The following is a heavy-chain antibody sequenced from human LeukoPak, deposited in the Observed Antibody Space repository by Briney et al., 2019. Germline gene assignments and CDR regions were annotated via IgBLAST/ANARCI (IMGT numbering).Heavy chain of an antibody. CDR1: GGSFSGYY. J-gene: IGHJ6*03. CDR2: ISHSGST. Sequence: PSETLSLTCAVYGGSFSGYYWSWIRQPPGKGPEWIGEISHSGSTNYNPSLKSRVTISVDTSKNQSSLKLSSVTAADTAVYYCARGKKQGDCSSTSCYSAYYYYMDVWGKGTTVTVSS. CDR3: ARGKKQGDCSSTSCYSAYYYYMDV. V-gene: IGHV4-34*01. D-gene: IGHD2-2*02.